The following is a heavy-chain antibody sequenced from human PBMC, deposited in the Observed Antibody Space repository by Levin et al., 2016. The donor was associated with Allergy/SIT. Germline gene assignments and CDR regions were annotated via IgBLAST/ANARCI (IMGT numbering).Heavy chain of an antibody. J-gene: IGHJ4*02. CDR3: ARVTSATPSALDY. Sequence: GGSLRLSCAASGFTFSSYWMHWVRQAPGKGLVWVSRVIPDGSGTDYADSVKGRFTISRDNARNTVYLQMNSLRVEDTALYYCARVTSATPSALDYWGQGAMVTVSS. V-gene: IGHV3-74*01. CDR1: GFTFSSYW. CDR2: VIPDGSGT. D-gene: IGHD5-24*01.